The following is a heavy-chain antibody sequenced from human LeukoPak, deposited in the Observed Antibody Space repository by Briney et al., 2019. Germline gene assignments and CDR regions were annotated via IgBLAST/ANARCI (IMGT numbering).Heavy chain of an antibody. J-gene: IGHJ5*02. Sequence: GGSLRLSCAASGFTFSNYAMGWVRQAPGKGLEWVSYISSSGSTIYYANSVKGRFTISRDNAKNSLYLQMNSLRAEDTAVYYCARVALGSYNWFDPWGQGTLVTVSS. CDR3: ARVALGSYNWFDP. V-gene: IGHV3-11*04. CDR2: ISSSGSTI. D-gene: IGHD3-10*01. CDR1: GFTFSNYA.